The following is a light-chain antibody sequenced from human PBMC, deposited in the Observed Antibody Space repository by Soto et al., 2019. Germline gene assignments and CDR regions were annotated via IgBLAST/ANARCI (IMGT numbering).Light chain of an antibody. CDR2: AAS. CDR3: QKYNSAPIT. V-gene: IGKV1-27*01. Sequence: DIQVTQSPSSLSASVGDRVTITCRASQGISNYLAWYQQKPGKVPKLLIYAASTLQSGVPSRFSGSGSGTDFTLTISSLQPEDVGTCYSQKYNSAPITFGQGTRLEIK. CDR1: QGISNY. J-gene: IGKJ5*01.